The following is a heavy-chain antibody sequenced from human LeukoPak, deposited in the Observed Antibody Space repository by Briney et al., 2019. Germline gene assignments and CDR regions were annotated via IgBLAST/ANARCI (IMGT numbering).Heavy chain of an antibody. V-gene: IGHV5-51*01. D-gene: IGHD3-10*01. CDR1: GYSFTSYW. J-gene: IGHJ3*02. Sequence: GESLKIPCKGSGYSFTSYWIGWVRQMPGKGLEWMGIIYPGDSETRFSPSFQGQVTISADKSISTAYLQWSSLKASDTAIYYCARRGYYYGSGSYYIDAFDIWGQGTMVTVSS. CDR3: ARRGYYYGSGSYYIDAFDI. CDR2: IYPGDSET.